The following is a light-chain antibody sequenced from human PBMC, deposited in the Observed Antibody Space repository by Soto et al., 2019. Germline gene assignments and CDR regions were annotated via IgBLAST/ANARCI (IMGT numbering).Light chain of an antibody. CDR2: DAS. V-gene: IGKV3-11*01. CDR1: QSVSSY. Sequence: EIVLTQSPATLSLSPGERATLSCRASQSVSSYLACYQQKPGQAHRLIIYDASNRATGIPARFSGSGSGTDFTLTISSLEPEDFAFYYCQQRSNWPPWTFGQGTKLEIK. CDR3: QQRSNWPPWT. J-gene: IGKJ1*01.